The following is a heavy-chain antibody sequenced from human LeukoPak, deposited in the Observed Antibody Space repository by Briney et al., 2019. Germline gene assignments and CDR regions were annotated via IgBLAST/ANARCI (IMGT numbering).Heavy chain of an antibody. CDR3: VRGSSGTVVRGVSWARFDP. CDR2: IKPDGSGK. J-gene: IGHJ5*02. V-gene: IGHV3-7*03. D-gene: IGHD3-10*01. Sequence: PGGSLRLSCVASGFTLSTYWMTWVRQAPGKGLEWVANIKPDGSGKYFVDSVRGRFTISRDNIKNSLYLQMNSLRAEDTAVYYCVRGSSGTVVRGVSWARFDPWGQGTLVTVSS. CDR1: GFTLSTYW.